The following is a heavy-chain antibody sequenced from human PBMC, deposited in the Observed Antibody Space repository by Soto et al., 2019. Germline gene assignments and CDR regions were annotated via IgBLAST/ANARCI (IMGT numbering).Heavy chain of an antibody. D-gene: IGHD2-21*01. J-gene: IGHJ4*02. CDR3: ARVMVGGDSSL. Sequence: QVQLQESGPGLVRPSQTLSLTCTVYGDSISTDDYYWNWIRQPPGKGLEWIGYIYYSGSTYYNPALNSRLAISVDPSRNQFSLRLSSVTAADTAVYYCARVMVGGDSSLWGQGTLVTVSS. CDR2: IYYSGST. V-gene: IGHV4-30-4*01. CDR1: GDSISTDDYY.